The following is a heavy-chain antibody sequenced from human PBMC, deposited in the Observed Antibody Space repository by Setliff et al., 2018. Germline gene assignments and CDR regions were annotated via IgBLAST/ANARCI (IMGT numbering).Heavy chain of an antibody. CDR3: ARGGGGKPFDY. J-gene: IGHJ4*02. V-gene: IGHV4-61*02. CDR2: IYTSGNT. CDR1: GGSISSGSYY. Sequence: TLSLTCTVSGGSISSGSYYWNWIRQPAGKGLEWIGRIYTSGNTNYNPSLKSRVTISVGTSKNQFSLKLSSVTAADTAVYYCARGGGGKPFDYWGQGTLVTVS. D-gene: IGHD2-15*01.